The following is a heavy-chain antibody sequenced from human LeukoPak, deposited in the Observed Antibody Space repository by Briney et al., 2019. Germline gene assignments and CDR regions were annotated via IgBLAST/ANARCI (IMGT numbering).Heavy chain of an antibody. J-gene: IGHJ4*02. CDR1: GFNFTTHG. Sequence: GSLRLSCAASGFNFTTHGMNWVRQAPGKGLEWLSSISSSGSYTYYTDSVKGRFTISRDNAKNSLYLQMNSLRAEDTAVYYCARYVRSYYDSEREPFDYWGQGTLVTVSS. CDR2: ISSSGSYT. V-gene: IGHV3-21*01. CDR3: ARYVRSYYDSEREPFDY. D-gene: IGHD1-26*01.